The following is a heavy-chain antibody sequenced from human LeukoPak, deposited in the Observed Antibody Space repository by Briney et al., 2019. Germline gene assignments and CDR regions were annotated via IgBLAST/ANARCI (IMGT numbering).Heavy chain of an antibody. CDR1: GFTFSSYS. J-gene: IGHJ4*02. Sequence: PGGSLRLSCAASGFTFSSYSMNWVRQAPGKGLEWVSSISSSSSYIYYADSVKGRFTISRDNAKNSLYLQMNSLRAEDTAVYYCARSRSSGWSEFDYWGQGTLVTVSS. CDR3: ARSRSSGWSEFDY. V-gene: IGHV3-21*01. CDR2: ISSSSSYI. D-gene: IGHD6-19*01.